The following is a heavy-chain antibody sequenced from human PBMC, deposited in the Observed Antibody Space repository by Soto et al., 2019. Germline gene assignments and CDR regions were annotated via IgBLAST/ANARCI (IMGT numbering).Heavy chain of an antibody. CDR1: GFTFSNAW. V-gene: IGHV3-15*07. J-gene: IGHJ4*02. D-gene: IGHD3-3*01. CDR2: IKSKTDGGTT. Sequence: EVQLVESGGGLVKPGGSLRLSCAASGFTFSNAWMNWVRQAPGKGLEWVGRIKSKTDGGTTDYAAPVKGRFTISRDDSKNTLYLQMNSLKTEDTAVYYCTTDHGDVSDFWSGYPPDYWGQGTLVTVSS. CDR3: TTDHGDVSDFWSGYPPDY.